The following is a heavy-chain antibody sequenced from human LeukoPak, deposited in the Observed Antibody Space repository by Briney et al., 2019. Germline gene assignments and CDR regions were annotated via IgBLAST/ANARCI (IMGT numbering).Heavy chain of an antibody. D-gene: IGHD2-21*02. J-gene: IGHJ4*02. CDR1: GFTFSSYA. CDR2: ISGSGGST. Sequence: PGGSLRLSCAASGFTFSSYAMSWVRQAPGKGLGWVSAISGSGGSTYYADSVKGRFTISRDNSKNTLYLQMNSLRAEDTAVYYCAKDRFPRLVTAIPDYWGQGTLVTVSS. V-gene: IGHV3-23*01. CDR3: AKDRFPRLVTAIPDY.